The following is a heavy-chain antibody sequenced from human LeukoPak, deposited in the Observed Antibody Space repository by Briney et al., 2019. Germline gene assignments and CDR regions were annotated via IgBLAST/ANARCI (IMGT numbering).Heavy chain of an antibody. V-gene: IGHV4-59*01. CDR1: GGSISSYY. Sequence: SETLSLTCTVSGGSISSYYWNWIRQPPGKRLEWLGYIHYSGNTKYNPSLESRVTISLDTAKNHFSLRLSSLTAADTAVYYCARGEGQAVSAFDYWGQGMLVTVSS. CDR2: IHYSGNT. CDR3: ARGEGQAVSAFDY. J-gene: IGHJ4*02. D-gene: IGHD2-21*02.